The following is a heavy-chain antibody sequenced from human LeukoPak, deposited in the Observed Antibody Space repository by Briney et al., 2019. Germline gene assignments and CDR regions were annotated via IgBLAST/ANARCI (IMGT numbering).Heavy chain of an antibody. V-gene: IGHV3-15*01. CDR1: GITFTNAW. Sequence: GESLRLSCAASGITFTNAWMTWVRRPPGKGLEWGGRVLSKTDGGKANYAHTVQGRFTISRADSKDTVYLKMNTLKTADTAMYYCTTERAGAFDYWGQGTLVTVST. D-gene: IGHD3-10*01. J-gene: IGHJ4*02. CDR2: VLSKTDGGKA. CDR3: TTERAGAFDY.